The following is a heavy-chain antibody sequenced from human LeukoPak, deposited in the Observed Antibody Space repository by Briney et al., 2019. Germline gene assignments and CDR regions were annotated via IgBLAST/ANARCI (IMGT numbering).Heavy chain of an antibody. V-gene: IGHV3-21*01. Sequence: GGSLRLSCAASGFTFSSYSMNWVRQAPGKGLEGVSSISSSSSYIYYADSVKGRFTISRDNAKNSLYLQMNSLRVEDTAVYYCARDDIVVVPGNWFDPWGQGTLVTVSS. CDR3: ARDDIVVVPGNWFDP. D-gene: IGHD2-2*01. CDR1: GFTFSSYS. CDR2: ISSSSSYI. J-gene: IGHJ5*02.